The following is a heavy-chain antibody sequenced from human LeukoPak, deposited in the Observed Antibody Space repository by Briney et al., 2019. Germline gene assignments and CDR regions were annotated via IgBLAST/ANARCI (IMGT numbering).Heavy chain of an antibody. CDR1: GFTFSSEW. J-gene: IGHJ4*02. V-gene: IGHV3-23*01. D-gene: IGHD5-12*01. CDR3: AKGSSGYETNFDF. Sequence: GGSLRLSCVASGFTFSSEWMSWVRQAPGRGLEWVSAISGSGGNTYYADSVKGRFTISGDNSQNTLYLQMNSLRAEDTAVYYCAKGSSGYETNFDFWGQGTLVTVSS. CDR2: ISGSGGNT.